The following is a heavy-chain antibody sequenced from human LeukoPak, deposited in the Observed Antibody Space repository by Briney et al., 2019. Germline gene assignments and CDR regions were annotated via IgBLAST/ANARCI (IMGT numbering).Heavy chain of an antibody. D-gene: IGHD3-10*01. CDR2: ISGSGGST. Sequence: PGGSLRLSCAASGFTFSSYAMSWVRQAPGKGLEWVSAISGSGGSTYYADSVKGRFTISRDNSKNTLYLQMNGLRAEDTAVYYCAKARGRITMVRGEYYFDYWGQGTLVTVSS. CDR3: AKARGRITMVRGEYYFDY. CDR1: GFTFSSYA. V-gene: IGHV3-23*01. J-gene: IGHJ4*02.